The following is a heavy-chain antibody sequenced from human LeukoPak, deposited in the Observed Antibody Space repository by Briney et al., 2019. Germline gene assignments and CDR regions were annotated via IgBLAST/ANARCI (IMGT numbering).Heavy chain of an antibody. Sequence: PGGSLRLSCAASGFTFSDYYMSWIRQAPGKGLEWVSYISSSGSTKYYADSVKGRFTISRDNAKNSLYLQMNSLRAEDTAVYYCAREYCSSTSCYKDWFDPWGQGTLVTVSS. V-gene: IGHV3-11*01. J-gene: IGHJ5*02. D-gene: IGHD2-2*02. CDR1: GFTFSDYY. CDR2: ISSSGSTK. CDR3: AREYCSSTSCYKDWFDP.